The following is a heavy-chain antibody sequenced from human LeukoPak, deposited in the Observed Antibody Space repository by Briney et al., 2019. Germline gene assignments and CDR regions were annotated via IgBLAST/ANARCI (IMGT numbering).Heavy chain of an antibody. CDR1: GGSFSGYY. D-gene: IGHD4-17*01. V-gene: IGHV4-34*01. J-gene: IGHJ6*03. CDR3: ARLVRGTSDYALYYYYYYYMDV. CDR2: INHSGST. Sequence: PSETLPLTCAVYGGSFSGYYWSWIRQPPGKGLEWIGEINHSGSTNYNPSLKSRVTISVDTSKNQFSLKLSSVTAADTAVYYCARLVRGTSDYALYYYYYYYMDVWGKGTTVTISS.